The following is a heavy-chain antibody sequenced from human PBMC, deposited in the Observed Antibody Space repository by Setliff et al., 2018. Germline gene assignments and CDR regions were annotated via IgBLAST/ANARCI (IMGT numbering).Heavy chain of an antibody. CDR3: VRDRTAYSYGLDV. CDR1: GGSISPYF. CDR2: IYHNGNT. J-gene: IGHJ6*02. D-gene: IGHD5-18*01. V-gene: IGHV4-59*01. Sequence: PSETLSLTCTVSGGSISPYFWSWIRQPPGKGLEWIGYIYHNGNTNFNPSFKTRLTMSVDTSKNQFALNLRSVTAADTAVYYCVRDRTAYSYGLDVWGQGTTVTVSS.